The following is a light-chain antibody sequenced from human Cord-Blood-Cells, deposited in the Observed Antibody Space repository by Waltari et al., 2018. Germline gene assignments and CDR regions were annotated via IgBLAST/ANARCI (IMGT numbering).Light chain of an antibody. CDR2: GKN. CDR1: SLRSYY. Sequence: SSELTQDPAVSVALGQTVRITCQGDSLRSYYASWYQQKPGQAPVLVIYGKNNRPSGIPVRFSGSSSGTTAALTLTGAQAEDGADYYCNSRDSSGNQVVFGGGTKLTVL. J-gene: IGLJ2*01. CDR3: NSRDSSGNQVV. V-gene: IGLV3-19*01.